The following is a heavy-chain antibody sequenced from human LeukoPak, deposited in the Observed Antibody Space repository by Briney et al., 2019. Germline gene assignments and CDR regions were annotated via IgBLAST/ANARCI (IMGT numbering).Heavy chain of an antibody. V-gene: IGHV4-59*01. Sequence: PSETLSLTCTVSGGSICSYYWSWIRQPPGKGLEWIGYIYYSGSTNYNPSLKSRVTISVDTSKNQFSLKLSSVTAADTAVYYCARGLWWYTPADYWGQGTLVTVSS. D-gene: IGHD4-23*01. CDR2: IYYSGST. CDR3: ARGLWWYTPADY. J-gene: IGHJ4*02. CDR1: GGSICSYY.